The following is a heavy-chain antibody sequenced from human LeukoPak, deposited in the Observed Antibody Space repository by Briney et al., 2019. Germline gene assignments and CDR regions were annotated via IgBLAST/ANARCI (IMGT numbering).Heavy chain of an antibody. V-gene: IGHV1-24*01. CDR3: ATPSLAVDHYFDY. CDR2: FDPEDGET. CDR1: GYTLTELS. Sequence: ASVTVSFKVSGYTLTELSMHWVRQAPGKGLEWMGGFDPEDGETIYAQKFQGRVTMTEDTSTDTAYMELSSLRSEDTAVYYCATPSLAVDHYFDYWGQGTLVTVSP. J-gene: IGHJ4*02.